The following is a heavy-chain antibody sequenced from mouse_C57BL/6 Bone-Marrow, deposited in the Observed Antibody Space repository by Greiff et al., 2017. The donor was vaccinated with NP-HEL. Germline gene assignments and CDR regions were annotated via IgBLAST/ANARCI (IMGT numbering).Heavy chain of an antibody. V-gene: IGHV1-54*01. Sequence: QVQLQQSGAELVRPGTSVKVSCKASGYAFTNYLIEWVKQRPGQGLEWIGVINPGSGGTNYNEKFKGKATLTADKSSSIAYMQLSSLTSEDSAVYFCARWRYAMDYWGQGTSVTVSS. CDR1: GYAFTNYL. J-gene: IGHJ4*01. CDR3: ARWRYAMDY. CDR2: INPGSGGT.